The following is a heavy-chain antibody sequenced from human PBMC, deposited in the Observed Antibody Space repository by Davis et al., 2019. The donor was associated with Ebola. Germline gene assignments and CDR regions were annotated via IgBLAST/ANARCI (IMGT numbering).Heavy chain of an antibody. CDR2: INHSGGT. Sequence: SETLSLTCAVYGGSFSGYYWTWIRQPPGKGLEWIGEINHSGGTNYNPSLKSRVTISVDTSKNQFSLKLSSVTAADTAVYYCARSHSDWLLPFDYWGQGTLATVSS. CDR1: GGSFSGYY. V-gene: IGHV4-34*01. D-gene: IGHD3-9*01. J-gene: IGHJ4*02. CDR3: ARSHSDWLLPFDY.